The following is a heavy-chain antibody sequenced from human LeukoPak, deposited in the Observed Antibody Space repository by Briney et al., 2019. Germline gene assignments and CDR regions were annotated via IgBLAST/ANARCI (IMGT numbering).Heavy chain of an antibody. CDR1: GFTFSTYP. CDR3: ATGGNYYYTH. V-gene: IGHV3-30*04. Sequence: PGGSLRLSCAASGFTFSTYPMHWVRQAPGKGLEWVAVAYGDGSDKYYIDSVKGRFTISKDISKNTLYVQMNSLRAEDTAVYYCATGGNYYYTHWGQGTLVTVSS. CDR2: AYGDGSDK. J-gene: IGHJ1*01. D-gene: IGHD3-16*01.